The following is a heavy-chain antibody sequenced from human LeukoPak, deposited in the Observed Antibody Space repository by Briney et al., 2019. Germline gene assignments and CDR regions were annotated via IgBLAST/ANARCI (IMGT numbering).Heavy chain of an antibody. CDR2: IDKKDNLYAT. CDR1: GFTFSGSA. J-gene: IGHJ5*02. V-gene: IGHV3-73*01. Sequence: GGSLRLSCAASGFTFSGSAVHWVRQSSGKGLEWVGHIDKKDNLYATAYAESVKGRFIICRDDSKDTAFLHMDSLKTEDTALYYCTRDRGTYNWFDPWGQGTLVTVSS. D-gene: IGHD2-15*01. CDR3: TRDRGTYNWFDP.